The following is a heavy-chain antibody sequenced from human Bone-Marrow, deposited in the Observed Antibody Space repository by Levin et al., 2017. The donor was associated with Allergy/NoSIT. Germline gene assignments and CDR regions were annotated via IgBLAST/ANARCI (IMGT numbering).Heavy chain of an antibody. Sequence: SVKVSCKASGGTFSSYTISWVRQAPGQGLEWMGRIIPILGIANYAQKFQGRVTITADKSTSTAYMELSSLRSEDTAVYYCARIGRWLHPNYFDYWGQGTLVTVSS. V-gene: IGHV1-69*02. J-gene: IGHJ4*02. CDR2: IIPILGIA. CDR1: GGTFSSYT. CDR3: ARIGRWLHPNYFDY. D-gene: IGHD5-24*01.